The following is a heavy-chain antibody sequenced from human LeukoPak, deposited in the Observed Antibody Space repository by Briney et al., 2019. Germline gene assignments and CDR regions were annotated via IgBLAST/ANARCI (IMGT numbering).Heavy chain of an antibody. D-gene: IGHD2-21*02. V-gene: IGHV3-7*01. CDR2: IKQDGSEK. Sequence: GGSLRLSCAASGFTFSSYWMSWVRQAPGKGLEWVANIKQDGSEKYYVESVKGRFTISRDNAKNSLYLQMNSLRAEDTAVYYCARDTVVVTKYYYYVDVWGKGTTVTVSS. J-gene: IGHJ6*03. CDR3: ARDTVVVTKYYYYVDV. CDR1: GFTFSSYW.